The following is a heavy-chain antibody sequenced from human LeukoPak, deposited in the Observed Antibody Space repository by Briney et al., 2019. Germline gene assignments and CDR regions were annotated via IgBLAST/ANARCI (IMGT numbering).Heavy chain of an antibody. D-gene: IGHD2-2*01. CDR2: MNPNSGNT. CDR3: ARGVRCSSTSARTVRYYYYMDV. J-gene: IGHJ6*03. V-gene: IGHV1-8*03. Sequence: ASVKVSCKASGYTFTSYDINWVRQATGQGGEWMGWMNPNSGNTGYAQKFQGRGTITRKTSISTDYMELSSLRSEDTAVYYCARGVRCSSTSARTVRYYYYMDVWGKGTTVTVSS. CDR1: GYTFTSYD.